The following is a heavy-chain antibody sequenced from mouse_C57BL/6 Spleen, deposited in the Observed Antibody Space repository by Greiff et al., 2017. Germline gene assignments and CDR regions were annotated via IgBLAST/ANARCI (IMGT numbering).Heavy chain of an antibody. J-gene: IGHJ2*01. CDR3: ARPGSSQYYFDY. V-gene: IGHV1-80*01. D-gene: IGHD1-1*01. CDR2: IYPGDGDT. Sequence: QVQLQQSGAELVKPGASVKISCKASGYAFSSYWMNWVKQRPGKGLEWIGQIYPGDGDTNYNGKFKGKATLTADKSSSPAYMQLSSLTSEDSAVYFCARPGSSQYYFDYWGQGTTLTVSS. CDR1: GYAFSSYW.